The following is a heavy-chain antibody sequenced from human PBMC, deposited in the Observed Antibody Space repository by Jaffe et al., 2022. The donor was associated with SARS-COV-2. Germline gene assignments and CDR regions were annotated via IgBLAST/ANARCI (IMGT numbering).Heavy chain of an antibody. CDR3: ARHYSLAVAGEVPYLDP. CDR1: GYSFTSYW. J-gene: IGHJ5*02. V-gene: IGHV5-51*01. D-gene: IGHD6-19*01. Sequence: EVQLVQSGAEVKKPGESLKISCKGSGYSFTSYWIGWVRQMPGKGLEWMGIIYPGDSDTRYSPSFQGQVTISADKSISTAYLQWSSLKASDTAMYYCARHYSLAVAGEVPYLDPWGQGTLVTVSS. CDR2: IYPGDSDT.